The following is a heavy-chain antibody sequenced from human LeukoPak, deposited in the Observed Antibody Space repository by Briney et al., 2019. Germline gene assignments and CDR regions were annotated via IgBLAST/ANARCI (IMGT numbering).Heavy chain of an antibody. D-gene: IGHD1-26*01. CDR2: INTDGSST. J-gene: IGHJ4*02. CDR3: ASSYSGSYHFRY. CDR1: GFTFSSYW. V-gene: IGHV3-74*01. Sequence: PGGSLRLSCAASGFTFSSYWMHWVRQAPGKGLVWVSRINTDGSSTNYADSVKGRFTISRDNAKNTLYLQMNRLRAEDTAVYYCASSYSGSYHFRYWGQGTLVTVSS.